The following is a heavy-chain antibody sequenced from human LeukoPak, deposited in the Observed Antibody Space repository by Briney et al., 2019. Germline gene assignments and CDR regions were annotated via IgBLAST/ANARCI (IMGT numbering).Heavy chain of an antibody. Sequence: SETLSLSCTVARDSINSKNDYWGWIRQPPGKELERIGSVDNTGSTYYNLSLKRRVTISIDTSTNQFSLKLNSVTAADTAVYYCVRPNWHDARLGAFHIWGQGTMVTVSS. D-gene: IGHD1-1*01. V-gene: IGHV4-39*07. CDR1: RDSINSKNDY. CDR2: VDNTGST. CDR3: VRPNWHDARLGAFHI. J-gene: IGHJ3*02.